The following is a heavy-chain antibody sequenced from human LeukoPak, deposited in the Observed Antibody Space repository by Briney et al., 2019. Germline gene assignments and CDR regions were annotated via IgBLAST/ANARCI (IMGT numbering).Heavy chain of an antibody. Sequence: GGSLRLSCRASGFTFTSHWMSWVRQAPGKGLEWVANIKQDGNEKYYVESVKGRFIISRDNAKNSLYLQMNSLRAEDTAVYYCARGFYDGVNWFDPWGQGTLVTVSS. V-gene: IGHV3-7*01. D-gene: IGHD5/OR15-5a*01. CDR1: GFTFTSHW. CDR3: ARGFYDGVNWFDP. CDR2: IKQDGNEK. J-gene: IGHJ5*02.